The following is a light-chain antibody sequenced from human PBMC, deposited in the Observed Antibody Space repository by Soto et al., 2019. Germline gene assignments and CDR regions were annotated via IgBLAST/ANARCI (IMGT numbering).Light chain of an antibody. CDR3: QQYNNWPRT. Sequence: EIVLTQSPGTLSLSPGERATLSCRASQSVNNNYLAWYQRQPGQAPRLLVYGASTRATGIPARFSGSGSGTEFTLTISSLQSEDFAVYYCQQYNNWPRTFGQGTKVDIK. V-gene: IGKV3-15*01. CDR2: GAS. J-gene: IGKJ1*01. CDR1: QSVNNN.